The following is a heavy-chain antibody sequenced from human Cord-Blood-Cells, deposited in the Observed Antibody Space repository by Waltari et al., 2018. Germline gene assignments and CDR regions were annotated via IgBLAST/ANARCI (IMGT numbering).Heavy chain of an antibody. Sequence: QVQLQQWGAGLLKPSETLSLTCAVYGGSFSGYYWSWIRQPPGKGLEWSGEINHSGSTNYNPSLKSRVTISVDTSKNQFSLKLSSVTAADTAVYYCARGGITMVRGVSPYYYYYMDVWGKGTTVTVSS. D-gene: IGHD3-10*01. CDR2: INHSGST. J-gene: IGHJ6*03. V-gene: IGHV4-34*01. CDR3: ARGGITMVRGVSPYYYYYMDV. CDR1: GGSFSGYY.